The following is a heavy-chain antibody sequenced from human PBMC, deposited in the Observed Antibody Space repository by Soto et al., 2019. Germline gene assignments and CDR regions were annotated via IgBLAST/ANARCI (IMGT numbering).Heavy chain of an antibody. D-gene: IGHD2-2*01. J-gene: IGHJ3*02. CDR2: ISGSGGST. V-gene: IGHV3-23*01. CDR1: GFTFRSYA. Sequence: EVQLLESGGGLVQPGGSLRVSCIASGFTFRSYAMTWVRQAPGKGLEWVSAISGSGGSTYYADSVKGRFTISRDNSWNTLYLQMNSLRAEDTAVYYCAKDLEVYCSSASCYGDAFDIWGQGTMVTVSS. CDR3: AKDLEVYCSSASCYGDAFDI.